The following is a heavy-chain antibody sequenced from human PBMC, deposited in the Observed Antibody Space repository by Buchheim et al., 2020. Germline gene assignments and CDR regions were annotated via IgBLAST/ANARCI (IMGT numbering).Heavy chain of an antibody. CDR1: GFSFRNYV. V-gene: IGHV3-30*04. J-gene: IGHJ2*01. CDR3: ARVRVAATGYWYFDL. CDR2: LSYDGSTE. D-gene: IGHD2-15*01. Sequence: VQLVESGGDVVQPGRSLRLSCAASGFSFRNYVMHWVRQAPGKGLEWVAVLSYDGSTEYTADSVKGRFTISRDNSKNTLYLQMNSLRAEDTAVYYCARVRVAATGYWYFDLWGRGTL.